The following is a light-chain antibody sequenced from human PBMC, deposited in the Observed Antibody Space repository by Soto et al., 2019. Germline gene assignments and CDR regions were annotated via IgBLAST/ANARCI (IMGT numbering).Light chain of an antibody. CDR1: SNDVGGYNY. CDR3: TSYTSSSTRV. J-gene: IGLJ1*01. CDR2: EVS. Sequence: QSALAQPASVSGSPGQSITISCTGTSNDVGGYNYVSWYQHYPGKAPKLMIYEVSNRPSGASNRFSGSKSGNTASLTISGLQTEDEADYYCTSYTSSSTRVFGTGTKVTVL. V-gene: IGLV2-14*01.